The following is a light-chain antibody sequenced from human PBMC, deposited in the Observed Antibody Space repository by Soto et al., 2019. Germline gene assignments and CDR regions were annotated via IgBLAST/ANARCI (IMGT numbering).Light chain of an antibody. CDR2: AAS. J-gene: IGKJ2*03. CDR3: QQSYSTLMYS. V-gene: IGKV1-39*01. CDR1: QSISND. Sequence: DIQMTQSPPSLSASVGDRVSITCRASQSISNDLNWYQQKPGKAPKLLIYAASSLQSGVPSRFSGSGSGTDFTLTISSLQPEDFATYYCQQSYSTLMYSFGQGTKLEIK.